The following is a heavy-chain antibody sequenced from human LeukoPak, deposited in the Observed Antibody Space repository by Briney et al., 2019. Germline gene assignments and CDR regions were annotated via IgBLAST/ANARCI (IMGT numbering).Heavy chain of an antibody. Sequence: ASVKVSCKASGYTFTSYGISWVRQAPGQGLEWMGRISAYNGNTNYAQKLQGRVTMTTDTSTSTAYMELRSLRSDDTAVYYCARDWDGDYVYYYYYGMDVWGQGTTVTVSS. CDR1: GYTFTSYG. D-gene: IGHD4-17*01. CDR2: ISAYNGNT. J-gene: IGHJ6*02. V-gene: IGHV1-18*01. CDR3: ARDWDGDYVYYYYYGMDV.